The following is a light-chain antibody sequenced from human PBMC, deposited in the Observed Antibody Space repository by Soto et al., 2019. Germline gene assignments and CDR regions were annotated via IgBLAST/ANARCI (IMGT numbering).Light chain of an antibody. CDR3: QQYGSSPRT. CDR2: GAS. V-gene: IGKV3-20*01. J-gene: IGKJ1*01. CDR1: QSVSNNY. Sequence: EIVLTQSPCPLSLSTGERATLSCRASQSVSNNYLAWYQQKPGQAPRLLIYGASNRATGIPDRFSGSGSGTDFTLTISRLEPEDVAVYYCQQYGSSPRTFGQGTKVDNK.